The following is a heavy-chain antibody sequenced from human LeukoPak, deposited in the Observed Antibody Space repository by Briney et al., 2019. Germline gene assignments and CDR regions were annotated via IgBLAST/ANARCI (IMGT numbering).Heavy chain of an antibody. CDR2: ISYDGSHK. D-gene: IGHD6-19*01. V-gene: IGHV3-30*03. J-gene: IGHJ4*02. Sequence: GGSLRLSCAASGFTFSNYWMHWVRQVPGKGLEWVAVISYDGSHKHYADSVKGRFTISRDNSKNTLDLQMNSLRVEDTAVYYCVRQWLERGISGLDYWGQGTLVTVSS. CDR3: VRQWLERGISGLDY. CDR1: GFTFSNYW.